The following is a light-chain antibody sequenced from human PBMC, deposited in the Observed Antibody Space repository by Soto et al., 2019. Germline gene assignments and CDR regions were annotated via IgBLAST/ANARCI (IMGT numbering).Light chain of an antibody. CDR2: DVS. J-gene: IGLJ1*01. Sequence: QSALTQPASVSGSPGQSITISCTGTSSDVGGYNYVSWYQQHPGKAPKLMIYDVSNRPSGVSNRFSGSKSGNTASLTISGLQAEDEADYYCSSYPRSLFAFGPGTKVTVL. CDR1: SSDVGGYNY. CDR3: SSYPRSLFA. V-gene: IGLV2-14*01.